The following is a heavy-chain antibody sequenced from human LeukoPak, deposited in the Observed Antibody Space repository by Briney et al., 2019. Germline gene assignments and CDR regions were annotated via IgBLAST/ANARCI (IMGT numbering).Heavy chain of an antibody. CDR3: ARDRKAAVNYPDY. V-gene: IGHV3-48*03. CDR2: ISSSGRTM. CDR1: GFTFSNYE. J-gene: IGHJ4*02. D-gene: IGHD1-7*01. Sequence: PGGSLRLSCGASGFTFSNYEMNWVRQAPGKGLEWLSYISSSGRTMYYADSVKGRFTISRDNAKNSLYLQMNSLRAEDTAVYYCARDRKAAVNYPDYWGQGTLVTVSS.